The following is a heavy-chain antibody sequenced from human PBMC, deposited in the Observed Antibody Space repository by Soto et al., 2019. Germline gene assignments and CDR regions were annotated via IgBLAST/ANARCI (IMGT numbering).Heavy chain of an antibody. CDR2: IIPIFGTA. Sequence: QVQLVQSGAEVKKPGSSVKVSCKASGGTFSSYAISWVRQAPGQGLEWMGGIIPIFGTANYAQKFQGRVTIXXDXSXXTAYRELSSLGSEDTAVYYCARDPTTVTWYNWFDPWGQGTLVTVSS. CDR1: GGTFSSYA. V-gene: IGHV1-69*12. CDR3: ARDPTTVTWYNWFDP. D-gene: IGHD4-17*01. J-gene: IGHJ5*02.